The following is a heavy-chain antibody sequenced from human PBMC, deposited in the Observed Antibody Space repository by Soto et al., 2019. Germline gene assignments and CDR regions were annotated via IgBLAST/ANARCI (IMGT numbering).Heavy chain of an antibody. CDR1: GGSANSDSYY. V-gene: IGHV4-61*01. J-gene: IGHJ4*02. CDR2: IYYTGST. CDR3: AREFSNSPEAFDS. Sequence: XGTLSLTCTVSGGSANSDSYYWSWIRQPPGRGLEWIGYIYYTGSTNYNPSLKSRVTISVDTSRNQFSLKLSSVTAADTAVYYCAREFSNSPEAFDSWGQGSLVTVSS. D-gene: IGHD1-1*01.